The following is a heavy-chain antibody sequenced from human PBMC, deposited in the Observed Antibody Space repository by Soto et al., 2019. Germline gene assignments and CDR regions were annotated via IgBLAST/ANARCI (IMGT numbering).Heavy chain of an antibody. CDR2: IIPIFGTA. CDR3: AGAAVAGTRDYYYYGMDV. V-gene: IGHV1-69*06. Sequence: QVQLVQSGAEVKKPGSSVKVSCKASGGTFSSYAISWVRQAPGQGLEWMGGIIPIFGTANYAQKFQGRVTITADKSTSTAYMELSSLRSEDTAVYYCAGAAVAGTRDYYYYGMDVSGQGPTVTVSS. D-gene: IGHD6-19*01. J-gene: IGHJ6*02. CDR1: GGTFSSYA.